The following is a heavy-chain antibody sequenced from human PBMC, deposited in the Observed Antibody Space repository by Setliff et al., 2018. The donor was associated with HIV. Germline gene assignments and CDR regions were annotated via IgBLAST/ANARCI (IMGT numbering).Heavy chain of an antibody. CDR1: GFTFDDYA. J-gene: IGHJ6*03. D-gene: IGHD3-22*01. CDR2: INWNGGST. V-gene: IGHV3-20*04. CDR3: ARAPDSSAYYYFYYYMDV. Sequence: PGGSLRLSCAASGFTFDDYAMHWARQAPGKGLEWVSGINWNGGSTGYADSVKGRFTISRDNAKNSLYLQMNSLRAEDTAVYYCARAPDSSAYYYFYYYMDVWGKGTTVTVSS.